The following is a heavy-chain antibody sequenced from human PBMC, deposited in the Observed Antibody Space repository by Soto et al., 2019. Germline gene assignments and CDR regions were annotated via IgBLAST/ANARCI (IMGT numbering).Heavy chain of an antibody. CDR1: GFIFSAHY. Sequence: EVQLVESGGGLVQPGGSLRLSCAASGFIFSAHYMHWVRQAPGKGLEWVGRIRGKADSSTTEYAASVKCRFTISRDDSKKSMFPQMNSLKTEDTAVYYCVAPVGEIYPHNGFSIWGQGTMVTVAS. J-gene: IGHJ3*02. D-gene: IGHD5-12*01. CDR2: IRGKADSSTT. V-gene: IGHV3-72*01. CDR3: VAPVGEIYPHNGFSI.